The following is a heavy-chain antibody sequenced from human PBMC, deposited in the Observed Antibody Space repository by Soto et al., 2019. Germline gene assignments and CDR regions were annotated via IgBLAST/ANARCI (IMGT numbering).Heavy chain of an antibody. Sequence: PGGALRLSCATSGFTFNTYPMTWGRQAPGKGLEWVSSISSTAGRTSSYADSVKGRFAISRDFSDNTVYLQMNNLRVDDTAVYFCAKGVLSFHYGMEVWGQGTTVTVS. D-gene: IGHD3-10*01. J-gene: IGHJ6*02. V-gene: IGHV3-23*01. CDR1: GFTFNTYP. CDR2: ISSTAGRTS. CDR3: AKGVLSFHYGMEV.